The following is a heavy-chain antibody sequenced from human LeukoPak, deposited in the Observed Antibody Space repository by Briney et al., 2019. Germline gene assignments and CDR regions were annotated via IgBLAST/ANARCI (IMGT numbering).Heavy chain of an antibody. J-gene: IGHJ4*02. CDR3: ARDVYDFWSGYHGDYFDY. Sequence: ASVKVSCKASGYTFTSYGISWVRQAPGQGLEWMGWISAYNGNTNYAQKLQGRVTMTTDTSTSTAYMELRSLRSDDTAVYYCARDVYDFWSGYHGDYFDYWGQGTLVTVSS. CDR2: ISAYNGNT. CDR1: GYTFTSYG. V-gene: IGHV1-18*01. D-gene: IGHD3-3*01.